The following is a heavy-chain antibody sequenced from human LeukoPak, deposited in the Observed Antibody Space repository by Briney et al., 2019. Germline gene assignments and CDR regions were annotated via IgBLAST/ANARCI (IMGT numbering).Heavy chain of an antibody. Sequence: GGSLRLSCAASGFTFSSYSIRWVRQAPGKRLEWVSLIYSGGSTNYVDSVKGRFTISRDNSKNTLYLQMNNLRAEDTAVYYCARDGGGAYSLAFDIWGQGTLVTVSS. D-gene: IGHD1-26*01. J-gene: IGHJ3*02. CDR3: ARDGGGAYSLAFDI. CDR2: IYSGGST. CDR1: GFTFSSYS. V-gene: IGHV3-53*01.